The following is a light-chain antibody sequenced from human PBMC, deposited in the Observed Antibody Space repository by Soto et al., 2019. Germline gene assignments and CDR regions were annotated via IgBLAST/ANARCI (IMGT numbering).Light chain of an antibody. J-gene: IGKJ5*01. V-gene: IGKV3-15*01. Sequence: EIVMTQFPATLSLSPGERATLSCRPSQSVSSNLAWYQQKPGQAPRLLIYGASTRATGIPARFSGSGSGTEFTLTISSLQSEDFAFYYCQQYNNWPPATFGQGTRLEIK. CDR3: QQYNNWPPAT. CDR2: GAS. CDR1: QSVSSN.